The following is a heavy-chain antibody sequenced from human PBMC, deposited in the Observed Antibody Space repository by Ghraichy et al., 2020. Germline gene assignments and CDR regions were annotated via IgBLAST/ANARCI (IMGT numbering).Heavy chain of an antibody. Sequence: GESLNISCAASGFTFSSYGMHWVRQAPGKGLEWVAVISYDGSNKYYADSVKGRFTISRDNSKNTLYLQMNSLRAEDTAVYYCAKDPPYSIVGATTELDYWGQGTLVTVS. CDR2: ISYDGSNK. V-gene: IGHV3-30*18. J-gene: IGHJ4*02. D-gene: IGHD1-26*01. CDR3: AKDPPYSIVGATTELDY. CDR1: GFTFSSYG.